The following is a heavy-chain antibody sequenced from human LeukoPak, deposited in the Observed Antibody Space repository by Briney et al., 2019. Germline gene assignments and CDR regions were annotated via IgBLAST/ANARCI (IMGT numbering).Heavy chain of an antibody. CDR3: AKEYCGYDFDY. D-gene: IGHD5-12*01. J-gene: IGHJ4*02. CDR1: GFTLRSYD. V-gene: IGHV3-23*01. Sequence: GGSLRLSCAASGFTLRSYDMSWVHQAPGKGLEWVAATSGSGVNSYYADSVRGRFTISRDNSQNTLYLQMDSLRAEDTALYYCAKEYCGYDFDYWGQGTLVTVSS. CDR2: TSGSGVNS.